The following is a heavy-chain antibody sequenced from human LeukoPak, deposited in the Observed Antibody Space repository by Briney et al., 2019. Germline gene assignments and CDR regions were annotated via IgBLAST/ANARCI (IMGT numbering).Heavy chain of an antibody. CDR1: GGSISTYY. J-gene: IGHJ3*02. D-gene: IGHD3-22*01. CDR2: IDYSGST. Sequence: PSETLSLTCTVSGGSISTYYWNWIRQPPGKGLECLGYIDYSGSTNYNPSLKSRVAISVDTSKNHFSMKLSSVTAADTAVYCCARGFGYDSTGYRAFDIWGQGTMVTVSS. CDR3: ARGFGYDSTGYRAFDI. V-gene: IGHV4-59*01.